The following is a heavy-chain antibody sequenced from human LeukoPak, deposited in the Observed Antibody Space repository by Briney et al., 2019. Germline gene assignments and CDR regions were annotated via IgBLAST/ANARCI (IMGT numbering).Heavy chain of an antibody. CDR1: GFTFTDYY. J-gene: IGHJ6*02. D-gene: IGHD5-18*01. V-gene: IGHV3-11*03. CDR2: ISSSSSYT. Sequence: GGSLRLSCAASGFTFTDYYMSWIRHAPGKGLEWVSYISSSSSYTNYADSVKGRFTISRDNAKSSLYLQMNSLRAEDTAVYYCARCSPQYSYGNGMDVWGQGTTVTVS. CDR3: ARCSPQYSYGNGMDV.